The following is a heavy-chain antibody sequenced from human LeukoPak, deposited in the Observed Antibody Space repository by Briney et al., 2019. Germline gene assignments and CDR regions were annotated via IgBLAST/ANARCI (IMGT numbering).Heavy chain of an antibody. CDR1: GFLFSSYE. CDR3: AELGITMIGGV. J-gene: IGHJ6*04. D-gene: IGHD3-10*02. CDR2: ISSSGSTI. V-gene: IGHV3-48*03. Sequence: GGSLRLSCAASGFLFSSYEMNWVRQAPGKGLEWVSYISSSGSTIYYADSVKGRFTISRDNAKNSLYLQMNSLRAEDTAVYYCAELGITMIGGVWGKGTTVTISS.